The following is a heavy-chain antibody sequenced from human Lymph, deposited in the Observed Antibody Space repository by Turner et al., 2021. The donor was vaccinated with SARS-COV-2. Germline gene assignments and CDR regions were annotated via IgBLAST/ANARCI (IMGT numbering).Heavy chain of an antibody. J-gene: IGHJ4*02. Sequence: QVQLVASGGGVVQPGRSLRLSCVASGFIFSSYGMHWVRQAPGKGLEWVAVIWYDGSNKYDADSVKGRFTISRDNSKNTLYLQMNSLRAEDTAVYYCARDYLGYCTNGVCYPLGYWGQGTLVTVSS. CDR3: ARDYLGYCTNGVCYPLGY. CDR1: GFIFSSYG. CDR2: IWYDGSNK. D-gene: IGHD2-8*01. V-gene: IGHV3-33*01.